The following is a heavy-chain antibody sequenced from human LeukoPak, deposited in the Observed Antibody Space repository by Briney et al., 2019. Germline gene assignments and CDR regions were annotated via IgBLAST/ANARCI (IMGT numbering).Heavy chain of an antibody. CDR2: IYYSGST. Sequence: SETLSLTCTVSGDSITSSYYYWSWIRQPPGKGLEWIGSIYYSGSTYSNPSLKSRVTISVDTSKNQFSLNLSSVTAADTAVYYCARQRDAAAGTDYWGQGILVTVSS. CDR3: ARQRDAAAGTDY. CDR1: GDSITSSYYY. D-gene: IGHD6-13*01. V-gene: IGHV4-39*01. J-gene: IGHJ4*02.